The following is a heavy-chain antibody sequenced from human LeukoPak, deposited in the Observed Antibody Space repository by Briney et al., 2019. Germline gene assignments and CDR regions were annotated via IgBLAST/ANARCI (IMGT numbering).Heavy chain of an antibody. V-gene: IGHV1-46*01. CDR1: GYTFTSYY. D-gene: IGHD3-9*01. CDR3: ARGDDKILTGYLFDY. CDR2: INPSGGST. Sequence: ASVKVSCKASGYTFTSYYMHWVRQAPGEGLEWMGIINPSGGSTSYAQKFQGRVTMTRDTSTSTVYMELSSLRSEDTAVYYCARGDDKILTGYLFDYWGQGTLVTVSS. J-gene: IGHJ4*02.